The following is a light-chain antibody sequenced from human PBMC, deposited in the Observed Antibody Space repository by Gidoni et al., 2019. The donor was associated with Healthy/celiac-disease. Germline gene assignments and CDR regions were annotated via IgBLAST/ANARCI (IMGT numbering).Light chain of an antibody. CDR2: AAS. J-gene: IGKJ4*01. CDR1: QGISSY. V-gene: IGKV1-9*01. Sequence: DIQLTQSPSFLSASVGDRVTITCRASQGISSYLAWYQQKPGKAPKLLIYAASPLQSGVPSRFSGSGSGTEFTLTISSLQPEDFATYYCQQLNSYLLLTFGGGTKVEIK. CDR3: QQLNSYLLLT.